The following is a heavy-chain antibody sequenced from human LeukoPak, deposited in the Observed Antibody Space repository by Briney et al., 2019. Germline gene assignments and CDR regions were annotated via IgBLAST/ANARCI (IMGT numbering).Heavy chain of an antibody. CDR2: IYYSGST. CDR3: ARDLKGDYYDSSGYYYT. V-gene: IGHV4-31*03. CDR1: GGSISSGGYY. Sequence: SQTLSLTCTVSGGSISSGGYYWSWIRRHPGKGLEWIGYIYYSGSTYYNPSLKSRVTISVDTSKNQFSLKLSSVTAADTAVYYCARDLKGDYYDSSGYYYTWGQGTLVTVSS. J-gene: IGHJ4*02. D-gene: IGHD3-22*01.